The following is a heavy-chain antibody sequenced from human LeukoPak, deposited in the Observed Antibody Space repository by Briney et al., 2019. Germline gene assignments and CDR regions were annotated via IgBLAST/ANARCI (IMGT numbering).Heavy chain of an antibody. D-gene: IGHD6-19*01. CDR3: TRLQYSSGWYWFDP. J-gene: IGHJ5*02. V-gene: IGHV3-73*01. CDR2: IRSKANSYAT. Sequence: GSLRLSCAASGFTFSGSAMHWVRQASGKGLEWVGRIRSKANSYATAYAASVKGRFTISRDDSKNTAYLQMNSLKAEDTAVYYCTRLQYSSGWYWFDPWGQGTLVTVSS. CDR1: GFTFSGSA.